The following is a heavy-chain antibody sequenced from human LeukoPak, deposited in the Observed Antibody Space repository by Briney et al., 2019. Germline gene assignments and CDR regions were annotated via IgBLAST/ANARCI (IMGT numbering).Heavy chain of an antibody. CDR2: IYYSGST. CDR1: GGSISSSSYY. Sequence: SETLSLTCTVSGGSISSSSYYWGWIRQPPGKGLEGIVSIYYSGSTYYNPSLKSRVTISVDTSKNQFSLKLSSVTAADTAVYYCASPSSGWYSGFDPWGQGTLVTVSS. CDR3: ASPSSGWYSGFDP. V-gene: IGHV4-39*01. J-gene: IGHJ5*02. D-gene: IGHD6-19*01.